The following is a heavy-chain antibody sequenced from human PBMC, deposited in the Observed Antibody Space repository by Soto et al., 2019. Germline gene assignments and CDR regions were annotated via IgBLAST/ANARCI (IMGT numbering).Heavy chain of an antibody. CDR3: ARERSSGYYDFDDY. CDR2: IIPIFGTA. D-gene: IGHD3-22*01. J-gene: IGHJ4*02. V-gene: IGHV1-69*13. Sequence: GASVKVSCKASGGTFSSYAISWVRQAPGQGLEWMGGIIPIFGTANYAQKFQGRVTITADESTSTAYMELSSLRSEDTAVYYCARERSSGYYDFDDYWGQGTLVTVSS. CDR1: GGTFSSYA.